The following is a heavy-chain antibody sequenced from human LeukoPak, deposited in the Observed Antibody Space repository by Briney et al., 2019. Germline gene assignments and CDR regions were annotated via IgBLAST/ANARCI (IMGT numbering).Heavy chain of an antibody. CDR1: GLSFSSYG. CDR3: VKGGYCSSTSCYSSIDY. Sequence: GGSLRLSCAASGLSFSSYGMHWVRQAPGKGLEWVAVISYEGSNIYYADSVKGRFTISRDNSKNTLYLQMNSLRAEDTAVYFCVKGGYCSSTSCYSSIDYWGQGTLVTVSS. D-gene: IGHD2-2*02. J-gene: IGHJ4*02. CDR2: ISYEGSNI. V-gene: IGHV3-30*18.